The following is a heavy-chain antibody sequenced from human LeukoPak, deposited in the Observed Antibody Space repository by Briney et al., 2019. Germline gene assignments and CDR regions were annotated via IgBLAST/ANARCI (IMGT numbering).Heavy chain of an antibody. D-gene: IGHD2-15*01. CDR3: AREAGIGTWIGYCSGDNCRTRFDY. CDR2: INPSGGST. CDR1: GYTFTTYY. Sequence: GASVKVSCKASGYTFTTYYIHRVRQAPGQGLEWMGIINPSGGSTTYAQKFQGRVTMTRDTSTSTVYMELSSLRSDDTAVYFCAREAGIGTWIGYCSGDNCRTRFDYWGQGTLVTVSS. V-gene: IGHV1-46*01. J-gene: IGHJ4*02.